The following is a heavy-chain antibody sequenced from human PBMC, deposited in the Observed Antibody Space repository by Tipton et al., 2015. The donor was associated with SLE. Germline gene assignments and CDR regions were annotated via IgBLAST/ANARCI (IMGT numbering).Heavy chain of an antibody. CDR2: ISGSGSAI. V-gene: IGHV3-48*03. Sequence: SLRLSCAASGFTFSSYELNWVRQAPGKGLEWVSFISGSGSAIYYVDSVKGRFTISRDNAKNSLYLQMNSLRAEDTAVYYCASAPRSEGYWGQGTLVTVSS. CDR3: ASAPRSEGY. CDR1: GFTFSSYE. D-gene: IGHD3-10*01. J-gene: IGHJ4*02.